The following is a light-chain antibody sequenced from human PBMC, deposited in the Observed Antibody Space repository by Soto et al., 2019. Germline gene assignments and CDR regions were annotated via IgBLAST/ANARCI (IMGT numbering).Light chain of an antibody. CDR1: QGIYSH. Sequence: DIQLTQSPSFLSASVGDSVTITCRASQGIYSHLAWYQQKPGKAPKLLIYAASTLQSGVPSRFSGSRSGTDFTLTVSSLQPDDFATYYCQHHNSYPLTFGGGTKVEIK. CDR3: QHHNSYPLT. J-gene: IGKJ4*01. V-gene: IGKV1-9*01. CDR2: AAS.